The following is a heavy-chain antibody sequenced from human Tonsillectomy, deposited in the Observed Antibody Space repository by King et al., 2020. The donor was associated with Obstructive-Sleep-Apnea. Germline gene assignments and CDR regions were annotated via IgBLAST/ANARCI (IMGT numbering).Heavy chain of an antibody. J-gene: IGHJ4*02. V-gene: IGHV4-59*08. CDR3: ARRGLYGDYDY. D-gene: IGHD4-17*01. CDR2: IYYSGST. CDR1: GGSISSYY. Sequence: VQLQESGPGLVKPSETLSLTCTVSGGSISSYYWSWIRQPLGKGLEWIGYIYYSGSTNYNPSLKSRVTISVDTSKNQFSLKLSSVTAADTAVYYCARRGLYGDYDYWGQGTLVTVSS.